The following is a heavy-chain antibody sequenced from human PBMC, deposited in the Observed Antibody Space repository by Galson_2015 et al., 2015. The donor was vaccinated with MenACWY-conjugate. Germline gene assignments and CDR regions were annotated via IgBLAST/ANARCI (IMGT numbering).Heavy chain of an antibody. D-gene: IGHD2/OR15-2a*01. CDR2: IYYSGST. CDR3: AREFSY. J-gene: IGHJ4*02. CDR1: GGSSSRYY. Sequence: LTCTVSGGSSSRYYWSWIRQPPGKGLEWIGYIYYSGSTNYSPSFKSRITISVDTSKNQVSLKLSSVTAADTAVYYCAREFSYWGQGTLVTVSS. V-gene: IGHV4-59*01.